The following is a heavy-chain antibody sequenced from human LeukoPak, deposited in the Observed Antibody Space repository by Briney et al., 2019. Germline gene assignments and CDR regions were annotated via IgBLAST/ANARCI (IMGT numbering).Heavy chain of an antibody. J-gene: IGHJ4*02. D-gene: IGHD3-10*01. V-gene: IGHV4-34*01. CDR2: INHSGST. CDR3: ARELFGSGSCPDY. Sequence: SETLSLTCAVYGGSFSGYYWSWIRQPPGKGLEWIGEINHSGSTNYNPSLKSRVTISVDTSKNQFSLKLSSVTAADTAVYYCARELFGSGSCPDYWGQGTLVTVSS. CDR1: GGSFSGYY.